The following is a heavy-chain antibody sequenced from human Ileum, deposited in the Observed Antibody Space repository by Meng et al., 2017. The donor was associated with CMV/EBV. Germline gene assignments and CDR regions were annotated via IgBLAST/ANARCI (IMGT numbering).Heavy chain of an antibody. CDR3: AREESVGIAVTGTFDY. CDR2: IYSSGST. Sequence: QVPLEESGSGLVKPSETLSLPCTVSGDSISSNFWSWIRQPAGKGLEWIGRIYSSGSTFYNPSLNSRVTMSVDTSKNQFSLSLASVTAADTAIYFCAREESVGIAVTGTFDYWGQGILVTVSS. V-gene: IGHV4-4*07. J-gene: IGHJ4*02. CDR1: GDSISSNF. D-gene: IGHD6-19*01.